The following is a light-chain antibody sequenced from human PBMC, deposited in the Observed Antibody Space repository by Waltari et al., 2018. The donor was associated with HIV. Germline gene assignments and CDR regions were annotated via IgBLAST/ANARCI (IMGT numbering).Light chain of an antibody. Sequence: QSVLTQPPSVSGAPGQRVTISCTGSSSTIGAGYDVHWYQQLPGTAPKLLISGNSNRPPGVPSRFSGSKSGTSASLAITGLLAEDEADYYCQSYDSSLSVWVFGGGTKLTVL. CDR3: QSYDSSLSVWV. V-gene: IGLV1-40*01. J-gene: IGLJ3*02. CDR1: SSTIGAGYD. CDR2: GNS.